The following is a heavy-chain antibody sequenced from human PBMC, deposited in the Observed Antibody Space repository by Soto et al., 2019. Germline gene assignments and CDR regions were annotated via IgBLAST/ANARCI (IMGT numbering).Heavy chain of an antibody. CDR2: IDPSDSYT. CDR1: GNSFTSYW. CDR3: ARQAAAGRAAFDY. V-gene: IGHV5-10-1*01. J-gene: IGHJ4*02. Sequence: XDSLKVSWQCSGNSFTSYWISLVLQLPGKGLEWMGRIDPSDSYTNYSPSFQGHVTVSADKSISTAYLQWNSLKASDTAMYYCARQAAAGRAAFDYCGLRTLVTVSS. D-gene: IGHD6-13*01.